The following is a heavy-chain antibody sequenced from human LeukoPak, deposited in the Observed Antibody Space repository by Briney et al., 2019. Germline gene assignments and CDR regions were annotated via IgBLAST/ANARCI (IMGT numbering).Heavy chain of an antibody. CDR3: ARDPAYCGGDCYSVYQDAFDI. CDR1: GLSFSGQW. CDR2: IKYDGSEK. V-gene: IGHV3-7*01. Sequence: GGSLRLSCTASGLSFSGQWMNWVRQSPGQGLEWVANIKYDGSEKYYVDSVKGRFTISREDAKNSLYLQINSLRAEDTAVYYCARDPAYCGGDCYSVYQDAFDIWGQGTRVTVSS. D-gene: IGHD2-21*02. J-gene: IGHJ3*02.